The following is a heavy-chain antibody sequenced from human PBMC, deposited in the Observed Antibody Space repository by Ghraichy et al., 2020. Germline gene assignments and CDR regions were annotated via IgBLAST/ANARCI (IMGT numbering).Heavy chain of an antibody. CDR2: ISSSSSPI. CDR1: GFTFSSYS. Sequence: GGSLRLSCAASGFTFSSYSMNWVRQAPGKGLEWVSYISSSSSPIYYADSVKGRFTISRDNAKNSLYLQMNSLRAEDTAVYYCAREYDSSGYYYGIDYWGQGTLVTVSS. J-gene: IGHJ4*02. D-gene: IGHD3-22*01. CDR3: AREYDSSGYYYGIDY. V-gene: IGHV3-48*01.